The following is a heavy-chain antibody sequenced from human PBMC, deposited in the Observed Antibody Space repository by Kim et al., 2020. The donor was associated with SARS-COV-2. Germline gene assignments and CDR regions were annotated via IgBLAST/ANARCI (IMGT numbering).Heavy chain of an antibody. D-gene: IGHD2-2*01. CDR2: ISAYNGNT. V-gene: IGHV1-18*01. J-gene: IGHJ4*02. CDR3: ARDFCSSTSCYRREFDY. CDR1: GYTFTSYG. Sequence: ASVKVSCKASGYTFTSYGISWVRQAPGQGLEWMGWISAYNGNTNYAQKLQGRVTMTTDTSTSTAYMELRSLRSDDTAVYYCARDFCSSTSCYRREFDYWGQGTLVTVSS.